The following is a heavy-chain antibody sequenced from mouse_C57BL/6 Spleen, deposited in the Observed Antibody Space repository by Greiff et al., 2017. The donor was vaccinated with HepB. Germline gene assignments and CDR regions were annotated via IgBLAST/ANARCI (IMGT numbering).Heavy chain of an antibody. Sequence: VQLQQPGAELVKPGASVKLSCKASGYTFTSYWMQWVKQRPGQGLEWIGEIDPTDSYTNYNQKFKGKARLTVDTSSSTAYMQLSSLTSEDSAVYCCARWSARAAWFAYWGQGTLVTVSS. V-gene: IGHV1-50*01. J-gene: IGHJ3*01. D-gene: IGHD3-1*01. CDR3: ARWSARAAWFAY. CDR1: GYTFTSYW. CDR2: IDPTDSYT.